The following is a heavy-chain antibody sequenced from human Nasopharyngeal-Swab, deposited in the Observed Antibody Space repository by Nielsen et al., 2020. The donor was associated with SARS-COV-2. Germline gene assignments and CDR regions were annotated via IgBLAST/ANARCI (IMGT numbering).Heavy chain of an antibody. CDR1: GGSISSGGYY. V-gene: IGHV4-31*03. D-gene: IGHD3-10*01. CDR3: ARGNRPLHWFVPGDWYFDL. CDR2: IYYSGNT. J-gene: IGHJ2*01. Sequence: SETLSLTCTVSGGSISSGGYYWSWLRQHPGKGLEWIGYIYYSGNTYYSPSLKSRIAISADMAKNYFSLKLSSVTAADTAVYYCARGNRPLHWFVPGDWYFDLWGRGTLVTVSS.